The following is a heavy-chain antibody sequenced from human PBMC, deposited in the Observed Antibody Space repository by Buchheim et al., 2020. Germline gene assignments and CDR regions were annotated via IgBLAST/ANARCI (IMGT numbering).Heavy chain of an antibody. D-gene: IGHD6-6*01. CDR3: ADVHVNV. J-gene: IGHJ4*02. Sequence: QLVESGGGLVQPGGSLRLSCAASGLYFSSHWMHWVRQAPGEGLVWVARISGDGTLTYYADSVKGRFPISRDNAETALFLQMSSLTVDDTAVYFCADVHVNVWGQGT. V-gene: IGHV3-74*01. CDR1: GLYFSSHW. CDR2: ISGDGTLT.